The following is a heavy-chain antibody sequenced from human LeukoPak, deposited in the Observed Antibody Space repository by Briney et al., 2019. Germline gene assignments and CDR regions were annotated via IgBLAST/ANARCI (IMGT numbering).Heavy chain of an antibody. CDR1: GGSINNYY. V-gene: IGHV4-59*01. J-gene: IGHJ4*02. CDR3: ARDRTGSYSYFDY. D-gene: IGHD3-10*01. Sequence: PSETLSLTCTVSGGSINNYYWSWIRQPPGKGLEWIGFIYYTGSTNYNPSLKSRVTISVDTSKNQFSLKLSSVTAADTAVYYCARDRTGSYSYFDYWGQGTLVTVSS. CDR2: IYYTGST.